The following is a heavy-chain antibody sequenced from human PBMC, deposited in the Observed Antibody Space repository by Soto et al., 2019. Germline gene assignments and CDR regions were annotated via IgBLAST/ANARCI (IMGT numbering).Heavy chain of an antibody. J-gene: IGHJ4*02. V-gene: IGHV1-24*01. CDR2: FDPEDGET. Sequence: ASVKVSCKVSGYTLTELSMHWVRQAPGKGLEWMGGFDPEDGETIYAQKFQGRVTMTEDTSTDTAYMELSSLRSEDTAVYYCATVSFVPAAFDYWSQGTLVTVSS. CDR3: ATVSFVPAAFDY. D-gene: IGHD2-2*01. CDR1: GYTLTELS.